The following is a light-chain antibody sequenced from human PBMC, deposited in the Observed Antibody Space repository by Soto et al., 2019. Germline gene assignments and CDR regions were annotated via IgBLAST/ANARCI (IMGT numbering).Light chain of an antibody. V-gene: IGKV3-20*01. J-gene: IGKJ5*01. CDR3: QQYGTSST. CDR2: RAS. CDR1: QSVSSSY. Sequence: EIEVTQSPAALCSSLGERDTLSCRASQSVSSSYLAWYKQKPGQAPRLLIYRASRRAAVIPDMCGGRWSTAYFILTSSRQAADDAVEYYYQQYGTSSTVGQGTRGEI.